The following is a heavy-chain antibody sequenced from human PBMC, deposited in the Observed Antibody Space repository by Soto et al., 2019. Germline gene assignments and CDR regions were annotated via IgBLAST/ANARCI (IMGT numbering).Heavy chain of an antibody. V-gene: IGHV3-23*01. CDR1: GFTFSSYA. J-gene: IGHJ5*01. Sequence: EVQLLESGGGLVQPGGSLRLSCAASGFTFSSYAMNWVRQAPGKGLEWVSIISGSGDSTYYADSVKGRFTISRNTTKNTLDLQMFSLSAADTSVYYCANKFFSGAGSDRCWFDSWGQGTLVTFAS. D-gene: IGHD3-16*02. CDR3: ANKFFSGAGSDRCWFDS. CDR2: ISGSGDST.